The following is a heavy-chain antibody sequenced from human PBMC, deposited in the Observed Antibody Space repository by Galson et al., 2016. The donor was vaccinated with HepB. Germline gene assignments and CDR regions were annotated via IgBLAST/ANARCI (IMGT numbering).Heavy chain of an antibody. CDR3: ARDRRSDVRGNQWYFDL. V-gene: IGHV3-33*01. Sequence: SLRLSCAASGATFSPYGIHWVRQAPGKGLEWVAVIRYDGTNKYYADSVKGRFTISRDNSKNTVYLQMSYLRTEDTALNYCARDRRSDVRGNQWYFDLWGRGTLVTVSS. CDR2: IRYDGTNK. D-gene: IGHD3-16*01. CDR1: GATFSPYG. J-gene: IGHJ2*01.